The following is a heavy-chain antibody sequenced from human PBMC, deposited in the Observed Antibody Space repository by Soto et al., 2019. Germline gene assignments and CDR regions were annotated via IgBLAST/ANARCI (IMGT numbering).Heavy chain of an antibody. Sequence: EVQLLESGENLVQPGGSLRLSCAASGFTFSSYAMNWVRQPPGKGLEWVSTISGSGGGAYYADSVKGRFTISRDNSKNTLYLQMNSLRAEDTAIYYCAKEGASSGYFFDYWGQGTLVTVSS. CDR2: ISGSGGGA. CDR3: AKEGASSGYFFDY. J-gene: IGHJ4*02. V-gene: IGHV3-23*01. D-gene: IGHD6-13*01. CDR1: GFTFSSYA.